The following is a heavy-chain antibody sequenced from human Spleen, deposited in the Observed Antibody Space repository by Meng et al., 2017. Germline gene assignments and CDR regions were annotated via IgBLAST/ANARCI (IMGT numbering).Heavy chain of an antibody. V-gene: IGHV3-48*03. CDR2: ISNSGTTI. CDR3: ARVPLSDIVVVVAATPISWFDP. D-gene: IGHD2-15*01. CDR1: GFTFSSYE. Sequence: GESLKISCAVSGFTFSSYEMNWVRQAPGKGLEWVSYISNSGTTIHYADSVKGRFTISRDNAKNSLYLQMNSLRAEDTAVYYCARVPLSDIVVVVAATPISWFDPWGQGTLVTVSS. J-gene: IGHJ5*02.